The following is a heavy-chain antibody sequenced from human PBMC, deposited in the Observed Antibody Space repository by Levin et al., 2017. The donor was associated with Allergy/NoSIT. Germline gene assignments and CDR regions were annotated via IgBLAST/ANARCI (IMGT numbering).Heavy chain of an antibody. V-gene: IGHV3-23*01. Sequence: GGSLRLSCAASGFTFSSYAMSWVRQAPGKGLEWVSAISGSGGSTYYSDSVKGRFTISRDNSKNTLYLQMNSLRAEDTAVYYCAKGYSSGWSLPYYYYGMDVWGQGTTVTVSS. CDR2: ISGSGGST. CDR1: GFTFSSYA. CDR3: AKGYSSGWSLPYYYYGMDV. J-gene: IGHJ6*02. D-gene: IGHD6-19*01.